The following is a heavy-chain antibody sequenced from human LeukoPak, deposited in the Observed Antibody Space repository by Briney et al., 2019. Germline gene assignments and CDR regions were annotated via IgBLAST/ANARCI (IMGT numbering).Heavy chain of an antibody. CDR2: ISGKNGDT. CDR3: ARAGATVTRHFDY. D-gene: IGHD4-17*01. CDR1: GYSFTTFG. J-gene: IGHJ4*02. Sequence: ASVKVSCKTSGYSFTTFGMTWVRQAPGQGLEWMGWISGKNGDTKSTQELQGRVTMTTDTSTSTAYMELKSLTSDDTAVYYCARAGATVTRHFDYWGQGTLVTVSS. V-gene: IGHV1-18*01.